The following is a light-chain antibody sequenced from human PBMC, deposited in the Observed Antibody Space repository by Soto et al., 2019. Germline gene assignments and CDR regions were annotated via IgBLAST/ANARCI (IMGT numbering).Light chain of an antibody. CDR3: QQRSNWPRIFT. CDR2: GAS. Sequence: ELVLTQSPGTLSLSPGERATLSCRASHSVSSSYLAWYQQKPGQAPRLLMYGASSRATGIPDRFSGSGSGTDFTLTISRLEPEDFAVYYCQQRSNWPRIFTFGPGTKVDIK. CDR1: HSVSSSY. V-gene: IGKV3D-20*02. J-gene: IGKJ3*01.